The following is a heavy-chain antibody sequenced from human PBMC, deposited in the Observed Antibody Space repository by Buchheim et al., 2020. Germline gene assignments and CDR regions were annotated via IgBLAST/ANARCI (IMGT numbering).Heavy chain of an antibody. CDR3: AAGDYWSHPENWFDP. Sequence: QVQLQESGPGLVKSSETLSLTCSVSSGSISSYYWNWIRQPPGKGLEWIGHIYYTGTTRYNPSLKSRVSISVATSRNQFSLTLTSVTAADTAIYYCAAGDYWSHPENWFDPWGQGAL. CDR2: IYYTGTT. J-gene: IGHJ5*02. V-gene: IGHV4-59*12. D-gene: IGHD3-3*01. CDR1: SGSISSYY.